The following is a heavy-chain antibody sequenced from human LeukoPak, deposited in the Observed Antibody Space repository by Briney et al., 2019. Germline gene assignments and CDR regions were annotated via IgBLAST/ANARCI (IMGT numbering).Heavy chain of an antibody. CDR2: IYYSGNT. Sequence: SETLSLTCTVSGDSISTSNSYWGWIRQPPWKGLEWIGSIYYSGNTYYNPSLESRVTISVDTSKNQFSLKVSSVTAADTAVYYCARTNYGDYLSHYYYYMDVWGKGTTVTISS. J-gene: IGHJ6*03. CDR1: GDSISTSNSY. V-gene: IGHV4-39*01. CDR3: ARTNYGDYLSHYYYYMDV. D-gene: IGHD4-17*01.